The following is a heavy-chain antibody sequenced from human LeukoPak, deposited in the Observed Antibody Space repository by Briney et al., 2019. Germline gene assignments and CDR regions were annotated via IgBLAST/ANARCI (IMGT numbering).Heavy chain of an antibody. CDR3: ARGYSSSWYFNWFDP. CDR2: INRSGST. V-gene: IGHV4-34*01. D-gene: IGHD6-13*01. Sequence: SETLSLTCAVYGGSFSGYYWSWIRQPPGKGLEWIGEINRSGSTNYNPSLKNRVTISVDTSKNQFSLKLSSVTAADTAVYYCARGYSSSWYFNWFDPWGQGTLVTVSS. J-gene: IGHJ5*02. CDR1: GGSFSGYY.